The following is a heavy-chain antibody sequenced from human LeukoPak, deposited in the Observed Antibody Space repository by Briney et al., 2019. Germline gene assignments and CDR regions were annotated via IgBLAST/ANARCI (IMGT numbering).Heavy chain of an antibody. V-gene: IGHV3-7*04. CDR3: AKDLSVLVRFGESSRERWFDP. J-gene: IGHJ5*02. D-gene: IGHD3-10*01. CDR2: IKQDGSEK. CDR1: GFTFSRYW. Sequence: GGSPTLSCAASGFTFSRYWMTWVRQAPGKGLEWVANIKQDGSEKYYVDSVKGRFTISRDNAKNSLYLQMNSLRAEDTAVYYCAKDLSVLVRFGESSRERWFDPWGQGTLVTVSS.